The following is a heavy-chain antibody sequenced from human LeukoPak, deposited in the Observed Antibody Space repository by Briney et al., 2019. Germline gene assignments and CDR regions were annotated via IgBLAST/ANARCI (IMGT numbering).Heavy chain of an antibody. CDR1: GGSMSGYY. V-gene: IGHV4-59*12. CDR2: FYYTGLT. CDR3: ARDGRFPPEVLPRYFDY. D-gene: IGHD1-26*01. J-gene: IGHJ4*02. Sequence: SETLSLTCTVSGGSMSGYYWSWIRQTPAGGLEWIGYFYYTGLTRSNPSFKSRVTISVETSKNQFSLKLSSVTAADTAVYYCARDGRFPPEVLPRYFDYWGQGTLVTVSS.